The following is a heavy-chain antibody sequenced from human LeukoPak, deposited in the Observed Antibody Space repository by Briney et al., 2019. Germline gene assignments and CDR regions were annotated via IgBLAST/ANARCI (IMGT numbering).Heavy chain of an antibody. D-gene: IGHD5-12*01. Sequence: GGSLRLSCAASGFTFDDYAMHWVRQAPGKGLEWVSGISWYSGSIGYADSVKGRFTISRDNAKNSLYLQMNSLRAEDTALYYCAKDSVDGVFDYWGQGTLVTVSS. V-gene: IGHV3-9*01. CDR1: GFTFDDYA. CDR2: ISWYSGSI. CDR3: AKDSVDGVFDY. J-gene: IGHJ4*02.